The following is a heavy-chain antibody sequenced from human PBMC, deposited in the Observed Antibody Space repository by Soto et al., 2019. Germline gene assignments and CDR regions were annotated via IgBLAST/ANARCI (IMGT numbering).Heavy chain of an antibody. D-gene: IGHD3-3*01. CDR3: ARGTNLLRFLEWLPLEYYYYYMDV. J-gene: IGHJ6*03. V-gene: IGHV4-31*03. CDR1: GGSISSGGYY. CDR2: IYYSGST. Sequence: SETLSLTCTVSGGSISSGGYYWSWIRQHPGKGLEWIGYIYYSGSTYYNPSLKSRVTISVDTSKNQFSLKLSSVTAADTAVYYCARGTNLLRFLEWLPLEYYYYYMDVWGKGTTVTVSS.